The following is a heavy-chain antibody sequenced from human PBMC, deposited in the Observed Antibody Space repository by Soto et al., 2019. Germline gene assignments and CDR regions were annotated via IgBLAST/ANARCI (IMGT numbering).Heavy chain of an antibody. CDR2: IYRGGDT. CDR1: GFTFRDFA. CDR3: ARGMYGSGSYYIGDAFDM. J-gene: IGHJ3*02. V-gene: IGHV3-53*01. D-gene: IGHD3-10*01. Sequence: GGSLRLSCAASGFTFRDFAMNWVRQAPGKGLEWVSVIYRGGDTFYADSVKGRFTISRDNSKNTLYLQMNSLRAEDTAVYYCARGMYGSGSYYIGDAFDMWGQGTMVTVS.